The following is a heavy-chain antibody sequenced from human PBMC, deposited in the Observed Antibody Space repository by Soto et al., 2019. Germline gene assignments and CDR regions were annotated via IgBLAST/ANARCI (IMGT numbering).Heavy chain of an antibody. CDR3: AKLGPLSTTWIQLWSHNYGMDV. D-gene: IGHD5-18*01. CDR1: GFTFSSYA. Sequence: EVQLLESGGGLVQPGGSLRLSCAASGFTFSSYAMSWVRQAPGKGLEWVSAISGSGGSTYYADSVKGRFTISRDNSKNTLYLQMNSLRAEDTAVYYCAKLGPLSTTWIQLWSHNYGMDVWGQGTTVTVSS. CDR2: ISGSGGST. V-gene: IGHV3-23*01. J-gene: IGHJ6*02.